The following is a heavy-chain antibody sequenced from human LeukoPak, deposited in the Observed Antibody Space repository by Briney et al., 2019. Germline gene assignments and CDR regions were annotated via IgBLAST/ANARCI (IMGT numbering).Heavy chain of an antibody. CDR3: AKDIGRAMVRGVRGAFDY. Sequence: GGSLRLSCAASGFTFDDYAMHWVRQAPGKGLEWVSGISWNSGSIGYADSVKGRFTISRDNAKNSLYLQMNSLRAEDTALYYCAKDIGRAMVRGVRGAFDYWGQETLVTVSS. CDR2: ISWNSGSI. CDR1: GFTFDDYA. D-gene: IGHD3-10*01. J-gene: IGHJ4*02. V-gene: IGHV3-9*01.